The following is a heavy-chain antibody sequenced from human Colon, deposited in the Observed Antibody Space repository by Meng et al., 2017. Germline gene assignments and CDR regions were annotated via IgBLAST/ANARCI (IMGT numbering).Heavy chain of an antibody. D-gene: IGHD1-1*01. V-gene: IGHV3-23*04. CDR3: VPPPLVSPGWNN. J-gene: IGHJ4*02. CDR1: CLIFCSYA. Sequence: LVESWGGLVHPGGCLGLSCARCCLIFCSYALGWVRRAAGKGLGWVSGFSGTFRSPFFAASVKGRFTISRENSKNMVYLQMNSLTVDDTAVYYCVPPPLVSPGWNNWGQGTLVTVSS. CDR2: FSGTFRSP.